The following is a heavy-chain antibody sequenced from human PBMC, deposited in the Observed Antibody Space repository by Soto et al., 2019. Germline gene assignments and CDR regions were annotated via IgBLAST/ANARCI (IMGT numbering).Heavy chain of an antibody. D-gene: IGHD1-26*01. CDR2: IITDGCST. CDR1: GFSFSIYW. J-gene: IGHJ6*03. V-gene: IGHV3-74*01. CDR3: ATGLSTRGYYMDA. Sequence: EVQLVESGGGLVQPGGSLILSCAASGFSFSIYWMHWVRQAPGKGLVWVSRIITDGCSTSYADSVKGRFTISRDNAKHTLYLQMNSLRAEDTAVYYCATGLSTRGYYMDAWGTGTTVTVSS.